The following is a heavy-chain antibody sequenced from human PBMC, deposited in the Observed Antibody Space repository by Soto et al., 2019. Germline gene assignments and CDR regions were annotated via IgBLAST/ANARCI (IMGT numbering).Heavy chain of an antibody. J-gene: IGHJ6*02. V-gene: IGHV1-69*01. CDR2: IIPIFGTA. CDR1: GGTFSSYA. CDR3: ARDRGYYGSGSYYPYYYYGMDV. Sequence: QVQLVQSGAEVKKPGSSVKVSCKASGGTFSSYAISWVRQAPGQGLEWMGGIIPIFGTANYAQKFQGRVTITADESTSTAYMERSSLRSEDTAVYYCARDRGYYGSGSYYPYYYYGMDVWGQGTTVTVSS. D-gene: IGHD3-10*01.